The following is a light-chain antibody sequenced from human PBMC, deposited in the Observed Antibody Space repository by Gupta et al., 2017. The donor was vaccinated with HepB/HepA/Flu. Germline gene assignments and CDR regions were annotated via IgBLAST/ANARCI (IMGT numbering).Light chain of an antibody. Sequence: DIQMTQSPSSLSASVGDRVTITCRASQSISSYLNWYQQKPGKAPKLLIYAASRLQSGVPSRFSGSGSGTDFTLTISSRQPEDFATYYCQQRDSISFTFGRGTKVEIK. CDR3: QQRDSISFT. J-gene: IGKJ4*01. CDR1: QSISSY. V-gene: IGKV1-39*01. CDR2: AAS.